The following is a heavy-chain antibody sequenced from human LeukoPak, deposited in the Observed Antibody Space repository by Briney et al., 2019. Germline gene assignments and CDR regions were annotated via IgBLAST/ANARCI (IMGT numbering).Heavy chain of an antibody. CDR1: GGSISSGSYY. CDR3: ARDTVDSDYGSGSYYYYMDV. CDR2: IYTSGST. D-gene: IGHD3-10*01. J-gene: IGHJ6*03. Sequence: SETLSLTCTVSGGSISSGSYYWRWIRQPAGKGLEWIGRIYTSGSTNYNPSLKSRVTISVDTSKNQFSLKLSSVTAADTAVYYCARDTVDSDYGSGSYYYYMDVWGKGTTVTISS. V-gene: IGHV4-61*02.